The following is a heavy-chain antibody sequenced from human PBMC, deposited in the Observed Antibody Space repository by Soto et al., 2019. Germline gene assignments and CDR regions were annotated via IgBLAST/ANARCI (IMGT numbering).Heavy chain of an antibody. CDR1: GGTFTTST. V-gene: IGHV1-69*06. D-gene: IGHD3-16*01. Sequence: QVQLVQSGAEVKKPGSSVTVSCQTSGGTFTTSTISWVRQAPGQGLEWMGGIIPVFGTPSYAQQLQGRVTMIADKSSSTAYMELRNLRSEDTGMYYCARPADYVSGFSQWGQGTLVTVSS. J-gene: IGHJ4*02. CDR3: ARPADYVSGFSQ. CDR2: IIPVFGTP.